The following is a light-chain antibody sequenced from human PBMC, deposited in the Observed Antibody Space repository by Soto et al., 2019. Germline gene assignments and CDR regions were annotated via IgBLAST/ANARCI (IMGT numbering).Light chain of an antibody. CDR1: QGISSY. V-gene: IGKV1-9*01. J-gene: IGKJ4*01. CDR3: QQLSSFPLT. Sequence: DIPLTQSPSFLSASVGDRVTITCRASQGISSYLAWYQQKPGKAPNLLIYAASSLQSGVPSRFSGSGSGTEFTLTISSLQPEDLATYYCQQLSSFPLTFGGGTKVEIK. CDR2: AAS.